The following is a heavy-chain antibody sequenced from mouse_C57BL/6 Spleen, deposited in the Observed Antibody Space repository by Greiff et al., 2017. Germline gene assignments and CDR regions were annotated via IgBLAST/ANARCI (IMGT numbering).Heavy chain of an antibody. CDR3: AKDIYYAMDY. CDR2: INPNNGGT. CDR1: GYTFTDYY. J-gene: IGHJ4*01. Sequence: EVQLQQSGPELVKPGASVKISCKASGYTFTDYYMNWVKQSHGKSLEWIGDINPNNGGTSYNQKFKGKATLTVDKSSSTAYMELRSLTSEDSAVYYCAKDIYYAMDYWGQGTSVTVSS. V-gene: IGHV1-26*01.